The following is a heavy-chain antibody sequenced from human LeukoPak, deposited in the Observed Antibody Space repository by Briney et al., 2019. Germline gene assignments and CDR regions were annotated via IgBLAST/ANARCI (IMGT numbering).Heavy chain of an antibody. V-gene: IGHV4-59*13. CDR1: GGSIINYY. J-gene: IGHJ4*02. Sequence: PSETLSLTCTVSGGSIINYYWSWIRQPPGKGLEWIGYIHYSGSTKYNPSLKSRVTISVDTSNNHFALKLSSVTAADTAVYFCARGDLWYPFDYWGQGTLVTVSS. D-gene: IGHD6-13*01. CDR2: IHYSGST. CDR3: ARGDLWYPFDY.